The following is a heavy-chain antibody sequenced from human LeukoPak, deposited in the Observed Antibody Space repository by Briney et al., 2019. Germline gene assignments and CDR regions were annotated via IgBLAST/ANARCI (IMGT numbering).Heavy chain of an antibody. V-gene: IGHV4-31*03. Sequence: PSQTLSLTCTVSGGSISSGGYYWSWIRQHPGKGLEWIGYIYYSGSTYYNPSLKSRVTISVDTSKNQFSLKLSSVTAADTAVYYCARGSKGSYTDGYFDYWGQGTLVTVSS. CDR3: ARGSKGSYTDGYFDY. J-gene: IGHJ4*02. CDR1: GGSISSGGYY. D-gene: IGHD3-10*01. CDR2: IYYSGST.